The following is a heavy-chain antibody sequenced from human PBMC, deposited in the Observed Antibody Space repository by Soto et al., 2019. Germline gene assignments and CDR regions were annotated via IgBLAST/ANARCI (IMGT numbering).Heavy chain of an antibody. CDR2: IYYSGST. D-gene: IGHD6-19*01. J-gene: IGHJ4*02. Sequence: SETLSLTCTVSGGSISTYYWSWIRQPPGKGLEWIGYIYYSGSTNYNPSLKSRVTISVDTSKNQFSLKLSSVTAADTAVYYCARQAGYSSGWFDYWGQGTLVTVSS. CDR1: GGSISTYY. CDR3: ARQAGYSSGWFDY. V-gene: IGHV4-59*08.